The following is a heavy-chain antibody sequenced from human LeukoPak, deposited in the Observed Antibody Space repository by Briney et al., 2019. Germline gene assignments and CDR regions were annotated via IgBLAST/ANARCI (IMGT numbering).Heavy chain of an antibody. CDR3: AKDRSSWYEESTYFDY. CDR1: GFTFSSYE. D-gene: IGHD6-13*01. V-gene: IGHV3-48*03. CDR2: ISSSGSTI. J-gene: IGHJ4*02. Sequence: PGGSLRLSCAASGFTFSSYEMNWVRQAPGKGLEWVSYISSSGSTIYYADSVKGRFTISRDNSKNTLYLQMNSLRAEDTAVYYCAKDRSSWYEESTYFDYWGQGTLVTVSS.